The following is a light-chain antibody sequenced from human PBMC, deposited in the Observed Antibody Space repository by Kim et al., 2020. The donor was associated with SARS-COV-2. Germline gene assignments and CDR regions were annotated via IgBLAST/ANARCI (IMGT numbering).Light chain of an antibody. J-gene: IGLJ3*02. CDR2: DVS. CDR1: TSDVGGYKY. V-gene: IGLV2-11*03. CDR3: CSYAGTYTKV. Sequence: GQSVTISCTGTTSDVGGYKYVSWYQQHPGKAPKVMIYDVSNRPSGVPDRFSGSKSGNTASLTISGLQAEDEADYYCCSYAGTYTKVFGGGTQLTVL.